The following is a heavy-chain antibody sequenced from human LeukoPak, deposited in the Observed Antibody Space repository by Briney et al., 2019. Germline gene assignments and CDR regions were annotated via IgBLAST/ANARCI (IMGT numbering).Heavy chain of an antibody. CDR1: GGSFSGYY. CDR3: ARRRRQWLVPGGNWFDP. CDR2: INHSGST. V-gene: IGHV4-34*01. Sequence: SETLSLTCAVYGGSFSGYYWSWIRQPPGKGLEWIGEINHSGSTNYNPSLKSRVTISVDTSKNQFSLKLSSVTAADTAVYYCARRRRQWLVPGGNWFDPWGQGTLVTVSS. J-gene: IGHJ5*02. D-gene: IGHD6-19*01.